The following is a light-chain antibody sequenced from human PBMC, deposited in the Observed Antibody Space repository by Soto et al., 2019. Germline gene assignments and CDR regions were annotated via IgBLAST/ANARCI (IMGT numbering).Light chain of an antibody. CDR3: QHYNNWPRT. Sequence: EIVMTQSPATLSVSPGERATLSCRASQSVSSNLDWYQQKPGQAPRVLIYGASTRATGIPARFSGSGSGTEFTLTISSLQSEDFAVYYCQHYNNWPRTFGQGTKVDIK. V-gene: IGKV3-15*01. J-gene: IGKJ1*01. CDR1: QSVSSN. CDR2: GAS.